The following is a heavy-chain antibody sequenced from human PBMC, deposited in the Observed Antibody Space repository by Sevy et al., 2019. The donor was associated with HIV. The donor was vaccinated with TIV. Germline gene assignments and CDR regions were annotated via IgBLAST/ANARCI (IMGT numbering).Heavy chain of an antibody. J-gene: IGHJ6*02. CDR3: ARDQGKDAPMDV. CDR2: IWHDGKNK. V-gene: IGHV3-33*01. Sequence: GGSLRLSCVASGFTFRNYVMHWVRQAPGKGLEWVAVIWHDGKNKNYAESVKGRFTIFRDNSKNTLYLEMNSLRVEDTAVFYCARDQGKDAPMDVWGQGTTVTVSS. CDR1: GFTFRNYV. D-gene: IGHD6-13*01.